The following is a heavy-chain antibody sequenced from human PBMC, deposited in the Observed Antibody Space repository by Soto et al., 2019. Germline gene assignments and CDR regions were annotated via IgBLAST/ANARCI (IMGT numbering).Heavy chain of an antibody. D-gene: IGHD1-26*01. CDR2: IDWNGGST. CDR3: VKGRGSYFVYFGLDV. CDR1: GFTFDDYA. Sequence: EVQLVESGGGLVQPGRSLRLSCVASGFTFDDYAMHWVRQTPGKGLEWVSSIDWNGGSTAYAYSVKGRFTISRDNARNSLYLQMNSLRPEDTARYYCVKGRGSYFVYFGLDVWGQGTTVTVSS. V-gene: IGHV3-9*01. J-gene: IGHJ6*02.